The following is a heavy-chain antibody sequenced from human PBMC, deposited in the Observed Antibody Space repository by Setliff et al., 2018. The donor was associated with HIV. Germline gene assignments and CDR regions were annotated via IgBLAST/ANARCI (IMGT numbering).Heavy chain of an antibody. D-gene: IGHD4-17*01. V-gene: IGHV1-18*01. CDR2: ISPYNGHT. CDR1: GYTFTAYD. Sequence: ASVKVSCKASGYTFTAYDITWVRQAPGQGLEWLGWISPYNGHTNFAQKFQGRVTMTTDTATSTAYMEVRSLRSDDTAVYYCARTDYGGNSGGNYFDYWGQGSLVTVSS. J-gene: IGHJ4*02. CDR3: ARTDYGGNSGGNYFDY.